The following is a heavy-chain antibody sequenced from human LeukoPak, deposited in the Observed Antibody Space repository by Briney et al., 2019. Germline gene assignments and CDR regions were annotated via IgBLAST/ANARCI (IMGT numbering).Heavy chain of an antibody. Sequence: PSETLSLTCTVSGGSIRTYYWSWIRQPPGKGLEWMGYIYHTGSSNYNPSLKSRVTISVDTSKNQFPLKLTSVTAADTAVYYCARHAYSNYDPVLRYFDWLLSPFDYWGQGTLVTVSS. J-gene: IGHJ4*02. CDR1: GGSIRTYY. CDR3: ARHAYSNYDPVLRYFDWLLSPFDY. D-gene: IGHD3-9*01. CDR2: IYHTGSS. V-gene: IGHV4-59*08.